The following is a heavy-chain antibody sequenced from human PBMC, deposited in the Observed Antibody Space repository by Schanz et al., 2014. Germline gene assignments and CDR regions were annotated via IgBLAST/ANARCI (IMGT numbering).Heavy chain of an antibody. J-gene: IGHJ4*02. D-gene: IGHD5-12*01. CDR2: IIPITGIT. Sequence: QVPLVQSGAEGKKPGSSVKVSCKASGETFRSYTINWVRHAPGQGLEWMGRIIPITGITNYAQKFQGRVTFTADKSTSTAFLEVNSLRSEDTAVYYCARTGYDPSLTHWGQGTLVTVSS. CDR1: GETFRSYT. CDR3: ARTGYDPSLTH. V-gene: IGHV1-69*02.